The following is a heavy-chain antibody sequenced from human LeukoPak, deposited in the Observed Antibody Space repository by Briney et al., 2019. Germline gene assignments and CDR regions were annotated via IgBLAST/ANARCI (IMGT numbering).Heavy chain of an antibody. Sequence: PSETLSLTCAVYGGSFSGYYWNWIRHAPEKGLEWIGEINHSGSTNYNPSLKSRVTMSVDTSRNQFSLRLSSVTAADTAVYYCARSYDYLWGSHRYTPTFDSWGQGTLVTVSS. V-gene: IGHV4-34*01. CDR1: GGSFSGYY. D-gene: IGHD3-16*02. CDR2: INHSGST. CDR3: ARSYDYLWGSHRYTPTFDS. J-gene: IGHJ4*02.